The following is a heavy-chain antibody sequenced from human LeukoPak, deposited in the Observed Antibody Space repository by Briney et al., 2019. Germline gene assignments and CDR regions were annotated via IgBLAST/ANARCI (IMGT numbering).Heavy chain of an antibody. D-gene: IGHD6-19*01. J-gene: IGHJ4*02. CDR1: GFTFDDYA. V-gene: IGHV3-9*01. CDR2: ISWNSAYI. CDR3: AKNILVAGLGYFDS. Sequence: GGSLRFSCAASGFTFDDYAMHWVRHAPGKGLEWGSGISWNSAYIGYADSVKGRFTISRDNAKNSLYLQMNSLRVEDTALYYCAKNILVAGLGYFDSWGQGTLVTVSS.